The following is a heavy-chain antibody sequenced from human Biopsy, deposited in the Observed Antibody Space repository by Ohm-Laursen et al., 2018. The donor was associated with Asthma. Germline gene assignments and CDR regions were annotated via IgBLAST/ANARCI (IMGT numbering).Heavy chain of an antibody. CDR3: VRWRSGYPDHYSDF. Sequence: SLRLSCAASGFTFRNFGMHWVRQAPGKGLEWVALIPSDVREWYADSMKGRFTISRDNSKNTLDLQMNSLRGDDTAVYYCVRWRSGYPDHYSDFWGLGTLVTVSS. CDR1: GFTFRNFG. J-gene: IGHJ4*02. V-gene: IGHV3-30*03. D-gene: IGHD2-21*01. CDR2: IPSDVRE.